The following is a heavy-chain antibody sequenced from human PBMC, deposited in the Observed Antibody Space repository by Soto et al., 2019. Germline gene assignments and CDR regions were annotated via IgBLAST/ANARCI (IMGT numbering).Heavy chain of an antibody. V-gene: IGHV6-1*01. CDR3: TRGQSYAFPV. J-gene: IGHJ3*01. CDR1: GDSVSSNSAV. D-gene: IGHD6-19*01. CDR2: TYYRSKWSS. Sequence: QVQLQQSGPGLVKPSQTLSLTCAISGDSVSSNSAVWHWVRQSPSRGLEWLGRTYYRSKWSSDYAPSVKSRIIINPDTSKNQFSLQLNSVTPDDTAVYYCTRGQSYAFPVWGLGTMVTVSS.